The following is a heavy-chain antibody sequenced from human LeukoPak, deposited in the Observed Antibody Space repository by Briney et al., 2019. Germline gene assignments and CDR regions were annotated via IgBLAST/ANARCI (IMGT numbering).Heavy chain of an antibody. V-gene: IGHV3-48*01. D-gene: IGHD4-23*01. J-gene: IGHJ4*02. CDR1: GFSFSRYN. Sequence: GGSLRLSCEASGFSFSRYNMNWVRQAPGKGLEWVSYISSSSITIYYADSVKGRFTISRDNARNSLYLQMNTLRAEDTAVYYCARDGSVGGGYFGYWGQGTLVTVSS. CDR3: ARDGSVGGGYFGY. CDR2: ISSSSITI.